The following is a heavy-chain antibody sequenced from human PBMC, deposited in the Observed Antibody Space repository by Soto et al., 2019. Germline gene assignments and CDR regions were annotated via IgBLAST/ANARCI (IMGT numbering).Heavy chain of an antibody. CDR1: GYTYTSYA. J-gene: IGHJ4*02. D-gene: IGHD6-6*01. V-gene: IGHV1-3*01. CDR3: ARGEVWQLVARQLFDF. Sequence: QVQLVQSGAEVKKPGASVKVSCETSGYTYTSYAIHWVRQAPGQRPEWMGWISAGNGNTKYSETFRDSVTITSDSSARTAYMDLASLTSEDTAVYYCARGEVWQLVARQLFDFWGQGTLVAVSS. CDR2: ISAGNGNT.